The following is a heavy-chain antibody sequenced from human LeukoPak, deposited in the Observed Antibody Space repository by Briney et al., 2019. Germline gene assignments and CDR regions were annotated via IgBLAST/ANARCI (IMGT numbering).Heavy chain of an antibody. CDR1: GYTFTSYY. J-gene: IGHJ3*02. CDR3: ARDPYYYDSSGYYSAFDI. D-gene: IGHD3-22*01. CDR2: INPSGGST. V-gene: IGHV1-46*01. Sequence: ASVNVSCKASGYTFTSYYMYWVRQAPGQGLEWMGIINPSGGSTSYAQKFQGRVTMTRDTSTSTVYMELSSLRSEDTAVYYCARDPYYYDSSGYYSAFDIWGQGTMVTVSS.